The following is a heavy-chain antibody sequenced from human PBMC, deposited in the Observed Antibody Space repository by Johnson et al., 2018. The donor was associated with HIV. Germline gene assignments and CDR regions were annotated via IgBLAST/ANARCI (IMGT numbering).Heavy chain of an antibody. V-gene: IGHV3-13*01. Sequence: VQLVESGGGLVQPGGSLRLSCAASGFTFSSYDMHWVRQATGKGLEWVSAIGTAGDTYYPGSVTGRFTSSRENAKNSLYLQMNSLRAGDTAVYYCARQTTVVSGDAFDIWGQGTMVTVSS. CDR2: IGTAGDT. J-gene: IGHJ3*02. CDR1: GFTFSSYD. CDR3: ARQTTVVSGDAFDI. D-gene: IGHD4-23*01.